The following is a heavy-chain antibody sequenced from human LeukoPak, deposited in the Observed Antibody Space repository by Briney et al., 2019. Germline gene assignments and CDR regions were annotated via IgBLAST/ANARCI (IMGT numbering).Heavy chain of an antibody. D-gene: IGHD4-23*01. CDR3: AREFVTTVVPYYGMDV. CDR2: IWYDGSNK. V-gene: IGHV3-33*01. Sequence: GRSLRLSCAASGFTFSSYGMHWVRQAPGKGLERVTVIWYDGSNKYSAGSVKGRFTISRDNSKNTLYLQMNSLRAEDTAVYYCAREFVTTVVPYYGMDVWGQGTTVTVSS. CDR1: GFTFSSYG. J-gene: IGHJ6*02.